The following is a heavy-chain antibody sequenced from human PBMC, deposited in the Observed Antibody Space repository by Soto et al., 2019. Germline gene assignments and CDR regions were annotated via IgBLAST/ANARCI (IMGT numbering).Heavy chain of an antibody. CDR1: GFTFSSYA. CDR2: ISVSVGST. CDR3: AKVERAVAGIID. D-gene: IGHD6-19*01. J-gene: IGHJ4*02. V-gene: IGHV3-23*01. Sequence: EVQLLESGGGLVQPGGSLRLSCAASGFTFSSYAMSWVRQAPGKGLDWVSAISVSVGSTYYADSVKGRFTISRDKSKNTLYLQMNCLRAEDTAVYYCAKVERAVAGIIDWGQGTLVTVSS.